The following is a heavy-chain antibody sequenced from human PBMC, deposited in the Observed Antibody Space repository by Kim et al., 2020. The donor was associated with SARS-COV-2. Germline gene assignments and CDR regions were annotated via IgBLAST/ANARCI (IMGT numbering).Heavy chain of an antibody. J-gene: IGHJ4*02. CDR1: EDSVSNNSAT. D-gene: IGHD6-19*01. CDR2: TFYRSEWYS. Sequence: SQTLSLTCAISEDSVSNNSATWHLIRQSASRGLEWLGRTFYRSEWYSEFAPSVKSRITINADTSKNQLSLQLNSVTPEDTAIYYCARGGGYHSGWAFDYWAQGTLVRVSS. V-gene: IGHV6-1*01. CDR3: ARGGGYHSGWAFDY.